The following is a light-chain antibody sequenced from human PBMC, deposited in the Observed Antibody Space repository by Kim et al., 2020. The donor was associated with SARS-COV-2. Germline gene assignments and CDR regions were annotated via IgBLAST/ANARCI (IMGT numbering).Light chain of an antibody. CDR3: QVWDRSTGV. V-gene: IGLV3-9*01. Sequence: SYELTQPLSVSVALGRTARITCGGSNLGNKDVHWYQQKPGQAPVLVIYGDTSRPSGIPERFSGSNSENTATLTITRAQAGDEADYFCQVWDRSTGVFGGG. CDR1: NLGNKD. CDR2: GDT. J-gene: IGLJ3*02.